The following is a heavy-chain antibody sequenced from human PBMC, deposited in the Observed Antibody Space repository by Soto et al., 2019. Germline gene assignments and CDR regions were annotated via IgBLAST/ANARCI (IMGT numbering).Heavy chain of an antibody. CDR3: ARDPTVTTYYYYGMDV. CDR2: IYYSGST. D-gene: IGHD4-17*01. V-gene: IGHV4-61*01. CDR1: GGSVSSGSYY. Sequence: QVQLQESGPGLVKPSETLSLTCTVSGGSVSSGSYYWSWIRQPPGKGLEWIGYIYYSGSTNYNPSLKSRVTISVDTSKNQFSLKLSSVTAADTAVYYCARDPTVTTYYYYGMDVWGQETTVTVSS. J-gene: IGHJ6*02.